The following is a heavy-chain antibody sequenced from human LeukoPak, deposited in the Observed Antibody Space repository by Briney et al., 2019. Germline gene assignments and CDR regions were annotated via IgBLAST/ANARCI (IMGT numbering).Heavy chain of an antibody. CDR2: TSTSGGSA. V-gene: IGHV3-23*01. D-gene: IGHD1-26*01. Sequence: GGSLRLSCAASGFTFSNNAMSWVRQAPGKGLEWVSATSTSGGSAYYADSVKGRFTISRDNSKNSLYLQMNSLRDEDTAVYYCASSGSYRFDYWGQGTLVTVSS. CDR1: GFTFSNNA. CDR3: ASSGSYRFDY. J-gene: IGHJ4*02.